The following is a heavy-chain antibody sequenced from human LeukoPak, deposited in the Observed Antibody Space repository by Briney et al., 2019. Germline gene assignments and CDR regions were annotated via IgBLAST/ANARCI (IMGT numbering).Heavy chain of an antibody. D-gene: IGHD6-13*01. CDR2: INPSGGST. CDR1: GYTFTSYY. Sequence: GASVKVSCKASGYTFTSYYMHWVRQAPGQGLEWMGIINPSGGSTSYAQKLQGRVTMTRDTSTSTVYMELSSLRSEDTAVYYCARAGAVRAAAGTLNYWGQGTLVTVSS. V-gene: IGHV1-46*01. CDR3: ARAGAVRAAAGTLNY. J-gene: IGHJ4*02.